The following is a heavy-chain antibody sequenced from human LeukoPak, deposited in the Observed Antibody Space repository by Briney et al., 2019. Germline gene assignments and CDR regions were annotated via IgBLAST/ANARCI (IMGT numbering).Heavy chain of an antibody. CDR3: ARGLEDCSSSDCYLRRNWFDP. Sequence: PSETLSLTCTVSGDSISSSYYSWGWVRQPPGKGLEWIGSIYYTGSTYYIPSLKSRVTISLDTSKNQFSLKMTSVTAADTAVYYCARGLEDCSSSDCYLRRNWFDPWGQGTLVTVSS. D-gene: IGHD2-2*01. V-gene: IGHV4-39*07. J-gene: IGHJ5*02. CDR1: GDSISSSYYS. CDR2: IYYTGST.